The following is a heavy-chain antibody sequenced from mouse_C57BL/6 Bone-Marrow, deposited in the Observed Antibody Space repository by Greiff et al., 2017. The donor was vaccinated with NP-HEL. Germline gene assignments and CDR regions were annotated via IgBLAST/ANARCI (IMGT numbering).Heavy chain of an antibody. CDR2: ISNGGGST. D-gene: IGHD2-5*01. J-gene: IGHJ1*03. Sequence: DVQLVESGGGLVQPGGSLKLSCAASGFTFSDYYMYWVRQTPEKRLEWVAYISNGGGSTYYPDTVKGRFTISRDNANNTLYLQMSRLKSEDTAMYYCARHVYYSNYVWYFDVWGTGTTVTVSS. CDR1: GFTFSDYY. CDR3: ARHVYYSNYVWYFDV. V-gene: IGHV5-12*01.